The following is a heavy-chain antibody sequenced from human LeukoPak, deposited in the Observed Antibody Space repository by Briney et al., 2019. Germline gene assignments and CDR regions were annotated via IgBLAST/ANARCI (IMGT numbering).Heavy chain of an antibody. CDR3: ARDLAYSRLDY. V-gene: IGHV3-7*01. Sequence: XVRQAPGKGLEWVASINPDGNKKYSADSVKGRFTISRDNAENSLYLQMNSLRVEDTAFYYCARDLAYSRLDYWGQGMLVTVSS. D-gene: IGHD5-18*01. CDR2: INPDGNKK. J-gene: IGHJ4*02.